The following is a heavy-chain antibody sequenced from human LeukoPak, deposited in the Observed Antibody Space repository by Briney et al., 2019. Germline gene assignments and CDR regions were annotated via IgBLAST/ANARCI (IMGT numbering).Heavy chain of an antibody. Sequence: GGSLRLSCAASGFTFSNAWMSWVRQASGKGLKWVGRIKRKTDGGTTDYAAPVKGRFTISRDDSKNTLYLQMNSLKTEDTAVYYCTTTQVGATFGLDYWGQGTLVTVSS. J-gene: IGHJ4*02. V-gene: IGHV3-15*01. CDR2: IKRKTDGGTT. CDR1: GFTFSNAW. CDR3: TTTQVGATFGLDY. D-gene: IGHD1-26*01.